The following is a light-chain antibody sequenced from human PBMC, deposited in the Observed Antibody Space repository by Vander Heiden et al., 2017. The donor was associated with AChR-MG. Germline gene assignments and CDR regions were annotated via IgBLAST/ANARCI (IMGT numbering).Light chain of an antibody. CDR3: SSYTSTTTRV. CDR1: SSDVGGYND. Sequence: QSALPQPASASGSPGQSITISCTGSSSDVGGYNDVTWYQQHPGKAPKLIIYDVSNRPSGVSNRFSGSKSGNTASLTISGLQAEDEADYYCSSYTSTTTRVFGGGTKLTVL. V-gene: IGLV2-14*03. CDR2: DVS. J-gene: IGLJ2*01.